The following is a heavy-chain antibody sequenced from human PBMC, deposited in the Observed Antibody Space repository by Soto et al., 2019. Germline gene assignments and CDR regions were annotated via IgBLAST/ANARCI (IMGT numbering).Heavy chain of an antibody. CDR3: ARPTLARELDY. Sequence: ASVKVSCKASGYSFTAFSLHWVRQAPGQGLEWMGWVNTNNGDTSYAQNIQDRVTMTRDTAISTAFMELTSLTSDGTAVYFCARPTLARELDYWGQGTVVTVYS. V-gene: IGHV1-2*02. J-gene: IGHJ4*02. CDR2: VNTNNGDT. D-gene: IGHD6-6*01. CDR1: GYSFTAFS.